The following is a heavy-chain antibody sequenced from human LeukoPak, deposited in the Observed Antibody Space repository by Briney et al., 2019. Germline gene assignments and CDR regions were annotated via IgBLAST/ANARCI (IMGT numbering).Heavy chain of an antibody. Sequence: GESLKISCKGSGYRFTSYWSGGVRRLPGKGREWMGIIYPGDSDTRYSPSFQGQVTISADKSISTAYLQWSSLKASDTAMYYCARHLAAAGFDPWGQGTLVTVSS. CDR1: GYRFTSYW. D-gene: IGHD6-13*01. V-gene: IGHV5-51*01. CDR2: IYPGDSDT. J-gene: IGHJ5*02. CDR3: ARHLAAAGFDP.